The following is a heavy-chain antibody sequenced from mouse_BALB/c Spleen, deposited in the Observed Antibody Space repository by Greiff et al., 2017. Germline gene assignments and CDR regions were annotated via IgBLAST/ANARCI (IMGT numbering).Heavy chain of an antibody. Sequence: VQLVESGAELVRPGVSVKISCKGSGYTFTDYAMHWVKQSHAKSLEWIGVISTYYGDASYNQKFKGKATMTVDKSSSTAYMELARLTSEDSAIYYCARSTRYAMDYWGQGTSVTVSS. V-gene: IGHV1S137*01. J-gene: IGHJ4*01. CDR1: GYTFTDYA. CDR2: ISTYYGDA. CDR3: ARSTRYAMDY. D-gene: IGHD2-1*01.